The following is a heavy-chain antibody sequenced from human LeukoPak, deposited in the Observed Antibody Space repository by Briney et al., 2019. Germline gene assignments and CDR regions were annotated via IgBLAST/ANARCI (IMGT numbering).Heavy chain of an antibody. CDR2: ISSSGSTI. V-gene: IGHV3-48*03. D-gene: IGHD3-22*01. J-gene: IGHJ4*02. CDR3: ARSYYDSSGYLDY. CDR1: GFTFSSYE. Sequence: QPGGSLRLSCAASGFTFSSYEMNWVRQAPGKGLEWVSYISSSGSTIYYADSVKGRFTISRDNAKNSLYLQMNSLRAEDTAVYYCARSYYDSSGYLDYWAREPWLPSPQ.